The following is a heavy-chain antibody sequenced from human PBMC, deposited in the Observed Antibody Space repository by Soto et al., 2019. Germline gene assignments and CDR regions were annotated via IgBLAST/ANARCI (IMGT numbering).Heavy chain of an antibody. J-gene: IGHJ6*02. Sequence: ASVKVSSKASCYTSTSYGISWVRQVPGRGLERMGWISGYNGNTKYAQKFQGRVTMTTDTSTSTAYMELRSLRSDDTAVFYCARDSMTIFGVVIKDYYYGMDVWGQGPTVTVSS. CDR1: CYTSTSYG. V-gene: IGHV1-18*01. CDR2: ISGYNGNT. D-gene: IGHD3-3*01. CDR3: ARDSMTIFGVVIKDYYYGMDV.